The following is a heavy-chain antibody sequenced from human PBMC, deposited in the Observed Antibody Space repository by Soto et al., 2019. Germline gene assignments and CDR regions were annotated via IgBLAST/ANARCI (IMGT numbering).Heavy chain of an antibody. CDR1: GFTFSSYG. V-gene: IGHV3-33*01. Sequence: PGGSLRLSCAASGFTFSSYGMHWVRQAPGKGLEWVAVIWYDGGNKYYADSVKGRFTISRDNSKNTLYLQMNSLRAEDTAVYYCARESGYSNFGYYYYGMDVWGQGTTVTVSS. D-gene: IGHD4-4*01. CDR2: IWYDGGNK. J-gene: IGHJ6*02. CDR3: ARESGYSNFGYYYYGMDV.